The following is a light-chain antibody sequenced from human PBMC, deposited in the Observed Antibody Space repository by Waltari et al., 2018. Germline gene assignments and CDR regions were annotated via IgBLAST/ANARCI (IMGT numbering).Light chain of an antibody. Sequence: QPDSVSGSPGQSITISFSGISSDSGGYNYVSWYQQHPGEAPKLIIYDVTNRPSGVSDRFSGSKSGSAASLTISGLQPEDEADYYCSSFTSSTTGIFGGGTKLTVL. CDR2: DVT. CDR3: SSFTSSTTGI. J-gene: IGLJ2*01. V-gene: IGLV2-14*03. CDR1: SSDSGGYNY.